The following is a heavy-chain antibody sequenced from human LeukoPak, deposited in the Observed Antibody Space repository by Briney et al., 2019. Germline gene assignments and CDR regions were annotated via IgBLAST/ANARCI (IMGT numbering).Heavy chain of an antibody. D-gene: IGHD4-23*01. V-gene: IGHV3-30*04. CDR1: GFTFSTYS. J-gene: IGHJ4*02. CDR2: ILYDGSHE. CDR3: AKEGRWLDS. Sequence: GRSLRLSCAASGFTFSTYSMHWVRQAPGKGLEWVANILYDGSHEFYADSVKGRFTTSRDNSKNTLYLQINSLRTEDTAVYFCAKEGRWLDSWGQGTLVTVSS.